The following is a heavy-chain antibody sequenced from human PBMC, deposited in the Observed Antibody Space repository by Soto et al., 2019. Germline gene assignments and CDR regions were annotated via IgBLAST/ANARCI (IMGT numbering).Heavy chain of an antibody. Sequence: SETLSLTCTVSGGSISSSSYYWGWIRQPPGKGLEWIGSIYYSGSTYYNPSLKSRVTISVDTSKNQFSLKLSSVTAADMAVYYCARLRKGDDAFDIWGQGTMVTVSS. J-gene: IGHJ3*02. CDR3: ARLRKGDDAFDI. CDR1: GGSISSSSYY. D-gene: IGHD2-21*02. CDR2: IYYSGST. V-gene: IGHV4-39*01.